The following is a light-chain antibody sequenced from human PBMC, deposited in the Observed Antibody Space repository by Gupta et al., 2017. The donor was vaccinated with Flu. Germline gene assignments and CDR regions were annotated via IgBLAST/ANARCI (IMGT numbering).Light chain of an antibody. CDR3: QQYDSTPYT. CDR2: WAS. J-gene: IGKJ2*01. V-gene: IGKV4-1*01. Sequence: NCRSSQSIFYSSDNKNYLAWYQQKPGQLPKLLFYWASTRASGVPDRFSGSGSGTDFSLTISSLQAEDVAVYYCQQYDSTPYTFGQGTKVEVK. CDR1: QSIFYSSDNKNY.